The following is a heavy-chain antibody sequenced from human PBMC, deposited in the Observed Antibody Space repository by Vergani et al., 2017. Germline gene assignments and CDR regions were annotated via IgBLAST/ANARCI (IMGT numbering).Heavy chain of an antibody. CDR2: IYYSGST. CDR1: GGSISSGGYY. Sequence: QVQLQESGPGLVKPSQTLSLTCTVSGGSISSGGYYWSWIRQHPGKGLEWIGYIYYSGSTYYNPSLKSRVTISVDTSKNQFSLKLSSVTAADTAVYYCARDGNYFDWLDHWSWFDPWGQGTLVTVPS. CDR3: ARDGNYFDWLDHWSWFDP. D-gene: IGHD3-9*01. J-gene: IGHJ5*02. V-gene: IGHV4-31*03.